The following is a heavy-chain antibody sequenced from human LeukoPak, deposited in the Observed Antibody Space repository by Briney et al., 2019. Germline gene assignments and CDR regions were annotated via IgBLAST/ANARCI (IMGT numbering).Heavy chain of an antibody. V-gene: IGHV4-38-2*01. D-gene: IGHD1-26*01. CDR2: INHSGST. CDR1: GYSISSGYY. J-gene: IGHJ4*02. CDR3: ARRGSGSFTN. Sequence: SETLSLTCAVSGYSISSGYYWGWIRQPPGKGLEWIGEINHSGSTNYNPSLKSRVTISVDTSKNQFSLKLSSVTAADTAVYYCARRGSGSFTNWGQGTLVTVSS.